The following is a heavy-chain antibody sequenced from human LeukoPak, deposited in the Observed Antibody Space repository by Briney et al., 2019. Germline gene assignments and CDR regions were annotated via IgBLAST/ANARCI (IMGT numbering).Heavy chain of an antibody. CDR1: GGSISSYY. J-gene: IGHJ6*03. CDR2: IFHNGNT. V-gene: IGHV4-59*01. Sequence: SETLSLTCTVSGGSISSYYWSWIRQSPGKGLEWIAYIFHNGNTKYNPSLWSRVTISIDTSRNQVFLNLNSVTAADTAVYYCARGGYYYLDVWGKGTTVTVS. CDR3: ARGGYYYLDV.